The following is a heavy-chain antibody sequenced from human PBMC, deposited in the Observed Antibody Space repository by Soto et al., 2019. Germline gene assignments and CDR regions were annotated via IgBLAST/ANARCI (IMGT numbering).Heavy chain of an antibody. Sequence: ASVKVSCKSSGAAFSNYAISWARQAPGQGLEWMGDIIPMFDTPNYAQKFQGRVSLTADESSTTAYMELSSLTSDDTAVYYCTRPRPRSAGFYGVDVWGQGTTVTVSS. V-gene: IGHV1-69*13. CDR3: TRPRPRSAGFYGVDV. CDR2: IIPMFDTP. CDR1: GAAFSNYA. J-gene: IGHJ6*02.